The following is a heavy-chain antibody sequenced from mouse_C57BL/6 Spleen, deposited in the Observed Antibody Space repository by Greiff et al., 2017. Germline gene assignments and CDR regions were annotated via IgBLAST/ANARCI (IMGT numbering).Heavy chain of an antibody. CDR1: GYTFTSYW. J-gene: IGHJ2*01. Sequence: QVQLQQPGAELVKPGASVKLSCKASGYTFTSYWMHWVKQRPGQGLEWIGMIHPNSGSTNYNEKFKSKATLTVDKSSSTAYMLLSSLTSEDSSVYYCASTYYYGSRGGYWGQGTTLTVSS. CDR2: IHPNSGST. CDR3: ASTYYYGSRGGY. D-gene: IGHD1-1*01. V-gene: IGHV1-64*01.